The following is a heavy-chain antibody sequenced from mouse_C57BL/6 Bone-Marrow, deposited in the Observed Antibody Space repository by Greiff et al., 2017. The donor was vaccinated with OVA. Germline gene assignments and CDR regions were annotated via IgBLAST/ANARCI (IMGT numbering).Heavy chain of an antibody. J-gene: IGHJ3*01. CDR3: TINWAWFAY. CDR1: GFNIKDDY. Sequence: DVQLQESGAELVRPGASVKLSCTASGFNIKDDYMHWVKQRPEQGLEWIGWIDPENGDTEYASKFQGKATITADTSSNTAYLQLSSLTSEDTAVYYCTINWAWFAYWGQGTLVTVSA. D-gene: IGHD4-1*01. V-gene: IGHV14-4*01. CDR2: IDPENGDT.